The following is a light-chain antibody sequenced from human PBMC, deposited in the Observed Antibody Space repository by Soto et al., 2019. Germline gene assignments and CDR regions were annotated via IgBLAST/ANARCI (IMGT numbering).Light chain of an antibody. J-gene: IGKJ2*01. CDR3: QQRSNWPPDYI. Sequence: EIVLTQSPATLSLAPGERATLSCRASQSVSSYLAWYQQKPGQAPRLLIYDASNRATGIPARFSGSGSGTDFTLTISSLEPEDFAVYYCQQRSNWPPDYIFGQGTKLEIK. V-gene: IGKV3-11*01. CDR2: DAS. CDR1: QSVSSY.